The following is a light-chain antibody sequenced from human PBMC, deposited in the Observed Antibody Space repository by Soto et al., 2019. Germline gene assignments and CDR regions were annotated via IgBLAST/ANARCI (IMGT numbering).Light chain of an antibody. CDR3: QQYNNWPWT. CDR1: QSVSSD. J-gene: IGKJ1*01. Sequence: EMVMTQSPATLSVSPGERVTLSCRASQSVSSDFAWYQQKPGQAPRLLIYGASTRATGIPVRFSGSGSGTDFTLTISSLQSEHFAIYYCQQYNNWPWTFGQGTKVDIK. V-gene: IGKV3D-15*01. CDR2: GAS.